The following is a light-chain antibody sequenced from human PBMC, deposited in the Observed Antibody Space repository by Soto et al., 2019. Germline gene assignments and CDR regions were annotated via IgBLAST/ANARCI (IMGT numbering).Light chain of an antibody. V-gene: IGKV3-20*01. CDR2: GTS. CDR3: QQYGSSPWT. Sequence: ETGLTQSPGSLSLSLGDRATLSCRASQTVSNSYLAWYQQKPGQAPRLLIYGTSSRATGIPDRFSGSGSGTDFTLTINRLEPEDFVIYYCQQYGSSPWTFGQGTKVDIK. CDR1: QTVSNSY. J-gene: IGKJ1*01.